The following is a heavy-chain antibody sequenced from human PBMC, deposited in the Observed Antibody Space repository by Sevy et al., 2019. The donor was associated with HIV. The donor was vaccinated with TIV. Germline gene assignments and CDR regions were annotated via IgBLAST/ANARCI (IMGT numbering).Heavy chain of an antibody. V-gene: IGHV1-2*06. D-gene: IGHD1-7*01. CDR3: ARDAAGGTTNSGMDV. CDR1: GYTFSDDD. Sequence: ASVKVSCKASGYTFSDDDLHWVRQAPGQGLEWMGRIYPNSGGTNYAQKFQGRVTMTRDTSISTAYMELSRLRPDDTAVYFCARDAAGGTTNSGMDVWGQGTTVTVSS. J-gene: IGHJ6*02. CDR2: IYPNSGGT.